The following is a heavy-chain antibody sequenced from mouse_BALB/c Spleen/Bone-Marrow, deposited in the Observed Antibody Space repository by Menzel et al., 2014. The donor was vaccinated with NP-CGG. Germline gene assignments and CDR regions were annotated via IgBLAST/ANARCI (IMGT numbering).Heavy chain of an antibody. CDR1: GFAFSSYD. V-gene: IGHV5-12-1*01. D-gene: IGHD1-1*01. CDR3: AREVLRDYFDY. CDR2: ISSGGGST. J-gene: IGHJ2*01. Sequence: DVHLVESGGGLVKPGGSLKPSCAASGFAFSSYDMSWVRQTPEKRLEWVAYISSGGGSTYYPDTVKGRFTISRDNAKNTLYLQMSSLKSEDTAMYYCAREVLRDYFDYWGQGTTLTVSS.